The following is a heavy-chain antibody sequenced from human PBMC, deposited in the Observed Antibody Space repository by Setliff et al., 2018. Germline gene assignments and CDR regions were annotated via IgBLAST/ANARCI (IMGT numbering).Heavy chain of an antibody. V-gene: IGHV4-59*08. Sequence: PSETLSLTCTVSGGSISSYYWSWIRQPPGKGLEWIGYIYASGSTNYNPSLKSRVTLSVDTSKNQFSLKVSSVTAADTAVYYCARHVGSRGRGYNYYYYYMDVWGKGTTVTVSS. CDR1: GGSISSYY. CDR2: IYASGST. CDR3: ARHVGSRGRGYNYYYYYMDV. J-gene: IGHJ6*03. D-gene: IGHD3-10*01.